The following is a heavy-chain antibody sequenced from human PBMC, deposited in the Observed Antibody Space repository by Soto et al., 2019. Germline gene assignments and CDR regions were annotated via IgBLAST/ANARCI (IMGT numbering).Heavy chain of an antibody. V-gene: IGHV4-4*02. CDR2: IYHVGST. D-gene: IGHD3-3*02. CDR1: GGSISSSNW. Sequence: TSETLSLTCAVSGGSISSSNWWSWVRQPPGKGLEWIGEIYHVGSTNYNPSLKSRVTISVDKSKNQFSLKLSSVTAADMAVYYCARVLGNDAFDIWGQGTMVTVSS. J-gene: IGHJ3*02. CDR3: ARVLGNDAFDI.